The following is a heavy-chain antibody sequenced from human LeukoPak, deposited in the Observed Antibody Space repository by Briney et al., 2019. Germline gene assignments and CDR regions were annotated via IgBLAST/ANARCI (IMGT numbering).Heavy chain of an antibody. J-gene: IGHJ4*02. Sequence: PSETLSLTCAVYGGSFSGYYWSWIRQPPGKGLEWIGEINHSGSTNYNPSLKSRVTISVDTSKNQFSLKLSSVTAADTAVYYCARGTLTPSYYDSSGYYGYFDYWGQGTLVTVSS. CDR2: INHSGST. D-gene: IGHD3-22*01. V-gene: IGHV4-34*01. CDR3: ARGTLTPSYYDSSGYYGYFDY. CDR1: GGSFSGYY.